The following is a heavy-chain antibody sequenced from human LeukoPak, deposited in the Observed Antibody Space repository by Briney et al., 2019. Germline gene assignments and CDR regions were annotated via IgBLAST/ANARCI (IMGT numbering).Heavy chain of an antibody. CDR2: FDPEDGET. J-gene: IGHJ5*02. CDR3: ATAPDPMGMTSIVLP. Sequence: ASVKVSCKVSGYTLTELSMHWVRQAPGKGLEWMGGFDPEDGETIYAQKFQGRVTMTEDTSTDTAYMELSSLRSEDTAVYYCATAPDPMGMTSIVLPWGQGTLVTVSS. V-gene: IGHV1-24*01. D-gene: IGHD3-22*01. CDR1: GYTLTELS.